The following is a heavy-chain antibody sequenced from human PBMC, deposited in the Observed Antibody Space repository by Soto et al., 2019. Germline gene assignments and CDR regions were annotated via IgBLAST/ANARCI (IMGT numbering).Heavy chain of an antibody. Sequence: QVQLVQSGAEVKKPGSSVKVSCKASGGTFSSYAISWVRQAPGQGLEWMGGIIPIFGTANYAQKFQGRVTITADESTSTAYMELSSLRSEDTAVYYCASFVDYYESSGYYDLLDYWGQGTLVTVSS. V-gene: IGHV1-69*01. J-gene: IGHJ4*02. CDR3: ASFVDYYESSGYYDLLDY. CDR2: IIPIFGTA. CDR1: GGTFSSYA. D-gene: IGHD3-22*01.